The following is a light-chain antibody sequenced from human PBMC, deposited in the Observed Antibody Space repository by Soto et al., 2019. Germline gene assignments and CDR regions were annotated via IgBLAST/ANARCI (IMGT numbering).Light chain of an antibody. CDR3: QQYGTSPLT. V-gene: IGKV3-20*01. CDR1: QSVTSNY. J-gene: IGKJ4*01. Sequence: EIVLTQSPATLSLSPGERATLSCRARQSVTSNYLAWYQQKPGQAPRLLIYGVSSRATGIPDRFSGSGSGTDFTLTISRVEPEDFAVYFCQQYGTSPLTFGGGTKVDIK. CDR2: GVS.